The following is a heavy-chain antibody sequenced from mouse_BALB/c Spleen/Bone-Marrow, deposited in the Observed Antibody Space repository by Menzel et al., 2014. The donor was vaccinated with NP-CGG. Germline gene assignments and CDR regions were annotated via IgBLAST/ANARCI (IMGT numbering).Heavy chain of an antibody. D-gene: IGHD3-1*01. V-gene: IGHV5-12-2*01. J-gene: IGHJ4*01. Sequence: EVQRVESGGGLVQPGGSLKLSCAASGFTFXSYSMSWVRQTPEKRLEWVAYISNGGGSTYYPDTVKGRFTISRDNAKNTLCLQMSSLKSEDTAVYYCARQLGLRVDYWGQGSSVTVSS. CDR2: ISNGGGST. CDR3: ARQLGLRVDY. CDR1: GFTFXSYS.